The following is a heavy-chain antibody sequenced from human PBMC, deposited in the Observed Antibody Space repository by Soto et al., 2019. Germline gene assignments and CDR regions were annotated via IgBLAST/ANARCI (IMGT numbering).Heavy chain of an antibody. CDR2: ISSHSGGTI. D-gene: IGHD2-21*01. Sequence: QAQLAESGGGLVKPGGSLRLSCVASGFAFSDYYMSWIRQAPGKGLEWIAYISSHSGGTIYYADSVKDRFTISRDNARHSLYLQMNSLRTEDTAVYYCGREAWGGIEIWGQGTMVTVSS. V-gene: IGHV3-11*01. CDR1: GFAFSDYY. J-gene: IGHJ3*02. CDR3: GREAWGGIEI.